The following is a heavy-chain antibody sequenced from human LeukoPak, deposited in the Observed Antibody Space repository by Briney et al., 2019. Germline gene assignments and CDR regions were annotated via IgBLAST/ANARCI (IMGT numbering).Heavy chain of an antibody. CDR3: AREFIGDGGFGY. CDR2: INHSGST. V-gene: IGHV4-34*01. CDR1: GGSFSGYY. J-gene: IGHJ4*02. Sequence: SETLSLTCAVYGGSFSGYYWSWIRQPPGKGLEWIGEINHSGSTNYNPSLKSRVTISVDTSKNQFSLKLTSVAAADTAVYYCAREFIGDGGFGYWGQGTLVTVSS. D-gene: IGHD3-16*01.